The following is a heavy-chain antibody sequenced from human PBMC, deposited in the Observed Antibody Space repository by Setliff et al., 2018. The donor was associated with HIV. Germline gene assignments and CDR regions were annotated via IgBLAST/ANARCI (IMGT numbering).Heavy chain of an antibody. CDR1: GGSFSGYY. J-gene: IGHJ4*02. CDR2: INHSGST. V-gene: IGHV4-34*01. Sequence: SETLSLTCAVYGGSFSGYYWSWIRQPPGKGLEWIGEINHSGSTNYNPSLKSRVTISVDTSKNQFSLRVKSVTAGDTAVYYCARVRLRVPPSIFDYWGMGSLVTVSS. D-gene: IGHD2-2*01. CDR3: ARVRLRVPPSIFDY.